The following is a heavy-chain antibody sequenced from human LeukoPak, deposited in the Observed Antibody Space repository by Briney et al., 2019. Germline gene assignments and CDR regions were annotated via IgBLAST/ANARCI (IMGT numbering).Heavy chain of an antibody. CDR3: ARDSPYCGGDCYPLDY. V-gene: IGHV1-18*01. J-gene: IGHJ4*02. CDR2: ISAYNGNT. Sequence: ASVKVSCKASGYTFTSYGISWARQAPGQGLEWMGWISAYNGNTNYAQKLQGRVTMTTDTSTSTAYMELRSLRSDDTAVYYCARDSPYCGGDCYPLDYWGQGTLVTVSS. CDR1: GYTFTSYG. D-gene: IGHD2-21*02.